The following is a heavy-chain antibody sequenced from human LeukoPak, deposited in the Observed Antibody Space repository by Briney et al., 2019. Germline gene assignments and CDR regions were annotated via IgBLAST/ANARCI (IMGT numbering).Heavy chain of an antibody. V-gene: IGHV3-23*01. CDR1: GFTFNSYA. J-gene: IGHJ4*02. CDR2: ISGSGSST. Sequence: GGSLRLSCAASGFTFNSYAMSWVRQAPGKGLEWVSGISGSGSSTHYADSVKGRFTISRDNSKNTVYLQMNSLRVEDTAVYYCAKDLSTVVTSASGFDYWGQGTLVTVSS. D-gene: IGHD4-23*01. CDR3: AKDLSTVVTSASGFDY.